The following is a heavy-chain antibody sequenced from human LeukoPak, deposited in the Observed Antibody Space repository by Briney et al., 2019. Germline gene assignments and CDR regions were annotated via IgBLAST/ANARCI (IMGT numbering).Heavy chain of an antibody. CDR3: ARGRVAAAGIDY. CDR2: IRYDGSNK. CDR1: GFTFSNYG. Sequence: GGSLRLSCSASGFTFSNYGIHWVRQAPGKGLEWVAFIRYDGSNKYYADSVKGRFTISRDNSKNTLYLQMNSLRAEDTAVYYCARGRVAAAGIDYWGQGTLVTVSS. V-gene: IGHV3-30*02. J-gene: IGHJ4*02. D-gene: IGHD6-13*01.